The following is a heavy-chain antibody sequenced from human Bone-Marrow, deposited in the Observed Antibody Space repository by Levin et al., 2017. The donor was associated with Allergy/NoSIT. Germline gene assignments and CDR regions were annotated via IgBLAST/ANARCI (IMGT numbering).Heavy chain of an antibody. D-gene: IGHD4-23*01. CDR3: ATRTPTVAYRFDAFDL. CDR1: GGTFSTYH. Sequence: ASVKVSCTASGGTFSTYHVHWVRQAPGQGLEWMGRIIPLLGNARYAQKFQDTVTITADRSSTTVFMELSSLRSEDTAVYFCATRTPTVAYRFDAFDLWGQGTMVTVSS. J-gene: IGHJ3*01. CDR2: IIPLLGNA. V-gene: IGHV1-69*02.